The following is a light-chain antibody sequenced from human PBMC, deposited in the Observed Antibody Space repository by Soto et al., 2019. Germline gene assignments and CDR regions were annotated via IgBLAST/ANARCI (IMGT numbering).Light chain of an antibody. Sequence: QSALTQPASVSGSPGQSITISCTRTSSDISADNYVSWYQHHPGKAPKLIIYEVADRPSGLSNRFSGSKSGNTASLTISRLQPEDEADYYCSSYTSNSFYVFGTGTKVTVL. V-gene: IGLV2-14*01. J-gene: IGLJ1*01. CDR2: EVA. CDR1: SSDISADNY. CDR3: SSYTSNSFYV.